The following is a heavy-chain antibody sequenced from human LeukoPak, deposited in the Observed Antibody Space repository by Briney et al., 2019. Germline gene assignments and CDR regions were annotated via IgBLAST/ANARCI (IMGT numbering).Heavy chain of an antibody. J-gene: IGHJ4*02. CDR3: ARGLRWAAAGGVDY. CDR1: GYTFTSYD. V-gene: IGHV1-8*03. CDR2: MNPNSGNT. D-gene: IGHD6-13*01. Sequence: ASVKVSCKASGYTFTSYDINWVRQATGQGLEWMGWMNPNSGNTGYAQKFQGRVTITRNTSISTAYMELSSLRSEDTAVYYCARGLRWAAAGGVDYWGQGTLVTVSS.